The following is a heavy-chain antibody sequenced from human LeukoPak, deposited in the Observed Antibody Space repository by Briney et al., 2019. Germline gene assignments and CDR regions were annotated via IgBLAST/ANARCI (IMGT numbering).Heavy chain of an antibody. CDR2: ISGSGSNT. J-gene: IGHJ3*02. Sequence: GGSLRLSCAASGFTFSSYAMSWVRQAPGKGLEWVSAISGSGSNTYYADSVKGRFTISRDNSQNTLYLQMNSLRAEDTAVYYCAKTGDYFDSSGYYRPDSFDIGGRGTMVTVPS. CDR3: AKTGDYFDSSGYYRPDSFDI. D-gene: IGHD3-22*01. CDR1: GFTFSSYA. V-gene: IGHV3-23*01.